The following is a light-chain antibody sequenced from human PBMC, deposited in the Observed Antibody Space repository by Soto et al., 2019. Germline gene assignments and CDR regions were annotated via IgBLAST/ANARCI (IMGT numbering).Light chain of an antibody. CDR2: EVS. Sequence: SVLTQPPSASGSAGQSVAISCTGTSSDVGGYNYVSWYQQHPGKAPKLMIYEVSKRPSGVPDRFSGSKSGNTASLTVSGLQADDEADYYCSSYAGSNNYVFGTGTKVTV. V-gene: IGLV2-8*01. J-gene: IGLJ1*01. CDR1: SSDVGGYNY. CDR3: SSYAGSNNYV.